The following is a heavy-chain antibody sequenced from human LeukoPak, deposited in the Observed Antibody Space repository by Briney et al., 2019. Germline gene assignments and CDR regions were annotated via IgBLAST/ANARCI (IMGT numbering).Heavy chain of an antibody. CDR3: ARELYYYDSSGYYDY. V-gene: IGHV4-59*01. D-gene: IGHD3-22*01. CDR2: IYYSGST. J-gene: IGHJ4*02. CDR1: GGSISSYY. Sequence: SSETLSLTCTVSGGSISSYYWSWIRQPPGEGLEWFGYIYYSGSTNYNPSLKSRVTISVDTSKNQFSLKLSSVTAADTSVYYCARELYYYDSSGYYDYWGQGTLVTVSS.